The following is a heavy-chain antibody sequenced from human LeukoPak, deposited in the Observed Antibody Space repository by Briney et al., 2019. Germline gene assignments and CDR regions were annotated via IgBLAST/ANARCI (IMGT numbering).Heavy chain of an antibody. CDR1: GGSFSGYY. CDR3: ARGMGY. Sequence: SETLSLTCAVYGGSFSGYYWSWIRQPPGKGLEWIGEINHSGSTNYNPSLQSRVTISVDTSKNQFSLKLSSVTAADTAVYYCARGMGYWGQGTLVTVSS. V-gene: IGHV4-34*01. J-gene: IGHJ4*02. CDR2: INHSGST.